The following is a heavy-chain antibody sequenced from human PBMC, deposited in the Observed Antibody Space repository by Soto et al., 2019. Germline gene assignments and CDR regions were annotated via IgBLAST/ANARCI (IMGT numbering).Heavy chain of an antibody. J-gene: IGHJ6*02. V-gene: IGHV3-30-3*01. CDR3: AGGIVGATTVDYYYYGMDV. Sequence: QVQLVESGGGVVQPGRSLRLSCAASGFTFSSYAMHWVRQAPGKGLEWVAVMSYDGTNKYYADSVKGRFTISRDNSKNTLYLQMNSLSSEDTAVYYCAGGIVGATTVDYYYYGMDVWGQGTTVTVSS. D-gene: IGHD1-26*01. CDR1: GFTFSSYA. CDR2: MSYDGTNK.